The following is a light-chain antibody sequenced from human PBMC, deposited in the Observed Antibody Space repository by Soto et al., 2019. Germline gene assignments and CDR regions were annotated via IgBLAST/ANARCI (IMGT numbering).Light chain of an antibody. Sequence: QSALTQPASVSGSPGQSITISCTGTSSDLGSYNYVSWYQQHPGKAPKLMIYDVSNRPSGVSDRFSGSKSGHTASLTISGVQAEDEADYYCNSYTSTSTVVFGGGTKLTVL. CDR1: SSDLGSYNY. CDR2: DVS. J-gene: IGLJ2*01. CDR3: NSYTSTSTVV. V-gene: IGLV2-14*03.